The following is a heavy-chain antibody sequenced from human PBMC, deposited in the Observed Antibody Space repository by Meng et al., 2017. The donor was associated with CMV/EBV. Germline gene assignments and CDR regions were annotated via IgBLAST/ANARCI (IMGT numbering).Heavy chain of an antibody. CDR2: IRSKANSYAT. V-gene: IGHV3-73*01. D-gene: IGHD2-2*01. Sequence: GESLKISCAASGFTFSGSAMHWVRQASGKGLEWVGRIRSKANSYATAYAASVKGRLTIPRDDSKNTAYLQMNSLKTEDTAVYYCTTNSYLGYCSSTSCVGYWGQGTLVTVSS. CDR1: GFTFSGSA. CDR3: TTNSYLGYCSSTSCVGY. J-gene: IGHJ4*02.